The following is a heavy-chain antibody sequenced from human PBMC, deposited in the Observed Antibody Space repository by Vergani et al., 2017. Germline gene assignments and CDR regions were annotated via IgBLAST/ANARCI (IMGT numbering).Heavy chain of an antibody. CDR1: GGSISSGSYY. V-gene: IGHV4-61*02. D-gene: IGHD3-22*01. CDR3: ARGVPYYYDSSGYYYYFDY. Sequence: QVQLQESGPGLVKPSQTLSLTCTVSGGSISSGSYYWSWIRQPAGKGLEWIGRIYTSGSTNYNPSLKSRVTMSVDTSKNQFSLKLSSVTAADTAVYYCARGVPYYYDSSGYYYYFDYWGQGTLVTVSS. J-gene: IGHJ4*02. CDR2: IYTSGST.